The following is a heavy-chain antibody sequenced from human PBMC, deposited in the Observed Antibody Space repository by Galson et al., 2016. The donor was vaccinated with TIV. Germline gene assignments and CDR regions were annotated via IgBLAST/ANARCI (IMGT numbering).Heavy chain of an antibody. Sequence: ASGFIFNDHVMHWVRQAPGKGLVWVALVSYEGSKQLYAGSVQGRFTISRDNSKNMVFLQMNSLRPEDTAVYYCAKGPYNYYYMDVWGKGTTVTVSS. CDR2: VSYEGSKQ. CDR1: GFIFNDHV. CDR3: AKGPYNYYYMDV. J-gene: IGHJ6*03. V-gene: IGHV3-30-3*01.